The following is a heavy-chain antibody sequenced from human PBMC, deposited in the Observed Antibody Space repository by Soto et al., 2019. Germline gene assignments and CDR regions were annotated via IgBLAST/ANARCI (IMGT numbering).Heavy chain of an antibody. Sequence: SETLSLTCSVSGGSIITSYYWAWIRQPPGKGLEWIGSIYYSGSTYYNQSLKSRVTIFVDTSQIQFSLFRGSVTAADTAVYYCARHDWARFYGLDVWGQGTTVTVSS. D-gene: IGHD2-21*01. J-gene: IGHJ6*02. CDR3: ARHDWARFYGLDV. V-gene: IGHV4-39*01. CDR2: IYYSGST. CDR1: GGSIITSYY.